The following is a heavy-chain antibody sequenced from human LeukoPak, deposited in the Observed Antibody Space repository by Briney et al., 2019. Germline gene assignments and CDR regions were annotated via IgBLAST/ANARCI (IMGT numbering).Heavy chain of an antibody. Sequence: GGSQRLSCATSGFTFSNYGMHWVRQAPGKGLEWVAVISSDETNIRYGDSVRGRFTVSRDNAKNTVYLQMNSLGADDTAVYYCAKDPYRVVFATGNYLDPWGQGTLVTVSS. CDR3: AKDPYRVVFATGNYLDP. D-gene: IGHD2-15*01. CDR1: GFTFSNYG. CDR2: ISSDETNI. V-gene: IGHV3-30*18. J-gene: IGHJ5*02.